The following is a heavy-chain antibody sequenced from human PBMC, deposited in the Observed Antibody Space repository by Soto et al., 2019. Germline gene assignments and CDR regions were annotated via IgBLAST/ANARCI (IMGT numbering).Heavy chain of an antibody. CDR1: GYSFSSYW. V-gene: IGHV5-51*01. CDR2: IYPGDSQT. J-gene: IGHJ4*02. Sequence: GESLNISCKGSGYSFSSYWIGWSRQTRGKGLVWMGVIYPGDSQTRYSQSFQGHVTIAADRSINTAYLQWSSLKASDTAMYYCARHLGLDYFDWLSIDYWGQGS. CDR3: ARHLGLDYFDWLSIDY. D-gene: IGHD3-9*01.